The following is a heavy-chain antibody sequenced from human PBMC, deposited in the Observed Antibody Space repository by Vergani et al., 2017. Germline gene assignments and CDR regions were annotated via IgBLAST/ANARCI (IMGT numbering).Heavy chain of an antibody. CDR1: GFTFSNAW. V-gene: IGHV3-15*01. J-gene: IGHJ3*02. CDR2: IKSKTDGGTT. Sequence: EVQLVESGGGLVKPGGSLRLSCAASGFTFSNAWMSWVRQAPGKGLEWVGRIKSKTDGGTTDYAAPVKGRFTISRDDSKNTLYLQMNSLRAEDTAVYYCARDPRDILTGRSDAFDIWGQGTMVTVSS. D-gene: IGHD3-9*01. CDR3: ARDPRDILTGRSDAFDI.